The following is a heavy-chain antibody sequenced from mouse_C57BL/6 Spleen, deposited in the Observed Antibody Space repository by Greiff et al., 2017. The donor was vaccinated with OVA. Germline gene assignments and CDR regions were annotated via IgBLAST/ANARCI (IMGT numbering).Heavy chain of an antibody. J-gene: IGHJ4*01. Sequence: VQLQQPGAELVKPGASVKLSCKASGYTFTSYWMHWVKQRPGRGLEWIGRIDPNSGGTKYNEKFKSKATLTVDKPSSTAYMQLSRLTSEDSAVYYCARAGGFRGYYAMDYWGQGTSVTVSS. CDR3: ARAGGFRGYYAMDY. CDR2: IDPNSGGT. V-gene: IGHV1-72*01. CDR1: GYTFTSYW.